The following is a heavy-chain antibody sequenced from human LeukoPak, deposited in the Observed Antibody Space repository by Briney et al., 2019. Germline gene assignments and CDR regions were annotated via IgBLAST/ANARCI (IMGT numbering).Heavy chain of an antibody. V-gene: IGHV3-30*04. CDR1: GFTFSSYA. Sequence: GSLRLSCAASGFTFSSYAMHWVRQAPGKGLEWVAVISYDGSNKYYADSVKGRFTISRDNSKNTLYLQMNSLRAEDTAVYYCARDPRPIYYYYYMDVWGKGTTVTVSS. CDR3: ARDPRPIYYYYYMDV. CDR2: ISYDGSNK. J-gene: IGHJ6*03.